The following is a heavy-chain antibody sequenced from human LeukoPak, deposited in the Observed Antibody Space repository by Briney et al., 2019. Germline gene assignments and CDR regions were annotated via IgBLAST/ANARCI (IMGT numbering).Heavy chain of an antibody. CDR1: GGSISSGGYC. J-gene: IGHJ2*01. Sequence: SETLSLTCTVSGGSISSGGYCWTWIRQHPGKGLEWIGYIYYSGNTNYNPSLKSRVTISVDTSKNQFSLKLSSVTAADTAVYYCARGKVVTANWYFDLWGRGTLVTVSS. CDR2: IYYSGNT. V-gene: IGHV4-31*03. D-gene: IGHD2-21*02. CDR3: ARGKVVTANWYFDL.